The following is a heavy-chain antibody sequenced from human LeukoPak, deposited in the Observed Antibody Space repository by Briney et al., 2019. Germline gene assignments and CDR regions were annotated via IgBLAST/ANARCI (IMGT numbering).Heavy chain of an antibody. D-gene: IGHD3-10*01. CDR2: INPSADTT. V-gene: IGHV1-46*01. Sequence: ASVKVSCKASGGTFSSYAISWVRQAPGQGLEWMGVINPSADTTSYTEKFQGRVTMTRDMSTSTFYMELRSLTSEDTAMYYCARAYGSTSYYNYYLQYWGQGTLVTVPS. J-gene: IGHJ4*02. CDR1: GGTFSSYA. CDR3: ARAYGSTSYYNYYLQY.